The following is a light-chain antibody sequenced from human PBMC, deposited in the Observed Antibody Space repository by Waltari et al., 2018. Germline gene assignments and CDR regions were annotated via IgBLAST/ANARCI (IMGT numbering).Light chain of an antibody. CDR3: SSYTSGNTWV. CDR2: DVR. J-gene: IGLJ3*02. CDR1: SSDVGAYNY. V-gene: IGLV2-14*03. Sequence: QSVLTQPASVSGSSGQSPTISCTGTSSDVGAYNYFSWYQQHPGKAPKIVIYDVRKRPSGVSDRFSGSKSGNTASLTISGLQAEDEADYYCSSYTSGNTWVFGGGTKLTVL.